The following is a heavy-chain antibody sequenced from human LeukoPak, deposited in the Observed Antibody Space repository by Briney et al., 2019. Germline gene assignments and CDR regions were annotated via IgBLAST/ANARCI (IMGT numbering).Heavy chain of an antibody. CDR3: ARGFGANTGGWFDP. J-gene: IGHJ5*02. Sequence: PGGSLRLPCAASGFTFSSYWMHWVRQAPGKGLVWVSRINTDGSSTSYADSVKGRFTISRDNAKNTLYLQMNSLRAEDTAVYYCARGFGANTGGWFDPWGQGTLVTVSS. CDR2: INTDGSST. D-gene: IGHD3-10*01. CDR1: GFTFSSYW. V-gene: IGHV3-74*01.